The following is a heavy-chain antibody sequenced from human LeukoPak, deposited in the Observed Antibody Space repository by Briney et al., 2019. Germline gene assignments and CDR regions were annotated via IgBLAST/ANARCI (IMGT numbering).Heavy chain of an antibody. CDR2: IHNSGRT. D-gene: IGHD1-26*01. J-gene: IGHJ4*02. V-gene: IGHV4-59*02. Sequence: PSETLSLTCSVSGGSVSSYYWSWIRQSPGKGLEWIGYIHNSGRTNYNPSLKSRVTISVDTSNNQFSLKLSSVTAADTAVYYCARALGYSGSYLAYWGQGTLVTVSS. CDR3: ARALGYSGSYLAY. CDR1: GGSVSSYY.